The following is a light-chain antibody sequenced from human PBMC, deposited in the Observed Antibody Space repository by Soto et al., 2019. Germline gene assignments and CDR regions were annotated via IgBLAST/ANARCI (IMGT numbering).Light chain of an antibody. V-gene: IGLV4-69*01. CDR2: VKSDGSH. J-gene: IGLJ2*01. CDR1: SGHSNYA. CDR3: QAWDTDTVI. Sequence: QPVLTQSPSASASLGASVRLTCTLSSGHSNYAIAWHQQQPEKGPRCLMKVKSDGSHSKGDGIPDRFSGSSSGAERYLSISSLQSEDEAEYYCQAWDTDTVIFGGGTKLTVL.